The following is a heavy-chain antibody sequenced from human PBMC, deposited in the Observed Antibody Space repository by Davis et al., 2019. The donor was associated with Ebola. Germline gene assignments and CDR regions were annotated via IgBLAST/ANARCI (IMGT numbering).Heavy chain of an antibody. V-gene: IGHV3-21*01. Sequence: PGGSLRPSCAASGFTFSSYTMNWVRLAPGKGLEWVSFISSSSSYIYYADSVKGRFTISRDNAKSSLFLQMNSLRVEDTAVYYWAGDSTATTTTLLAYYYGMDLWGKGTTVTVSS. D-gene: IGHD4-11*01. CDR2: ISSSSSYI. CDR1: GFTFSSYT. CDR3: AGDSTATTTTLLAYYYGMDL. J-gene: IGHJ6*04.